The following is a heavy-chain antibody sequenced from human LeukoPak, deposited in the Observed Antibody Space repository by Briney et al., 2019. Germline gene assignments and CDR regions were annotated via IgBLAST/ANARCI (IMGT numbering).Heavy chain of an antibody. J-gene: IGHJ6*02. CDR3: ARDGPRYCTNGVCYRPYYYYYGMDV. V-gene: IGHV4-59*12. CDR2: IYYSGST. CDR1: GGSISSYY. Sequence: PSETLSLTCTVSGGSISSYYWSWIRQPPGKGLEWIGYIYYSGSTNYNPSLKSRVTISVDTSKNQFSLKLSSVTAADTAVYYCARDGPRYCTNGVCYRPYYYYYGMDVWGQGTTVTVSS. D-gene: IGHD2-8*01.